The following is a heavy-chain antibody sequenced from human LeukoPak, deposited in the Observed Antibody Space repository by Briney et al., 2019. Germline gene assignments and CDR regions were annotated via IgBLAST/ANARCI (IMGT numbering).Heavy chain of an antibody. V-gene: IGHV1-69*13. D-gene: IGHD2-2*01. CDR3: ARGGLRYCSSTSCYADAFDI. CDR2: IIPIFGTA. Sequence: ASVKVSCKASGGTFSSYAISWVRQAPGQGLEWMGGIIPIFGTANYAQKFQGRITITADESTSTAYMELSSLRSEDTAVYYCARGGLRYCSSTSCYADAFDIWGQGTMVTVPS. CDR1: GGTFSSYA. J-gene: IGHJ3*02.